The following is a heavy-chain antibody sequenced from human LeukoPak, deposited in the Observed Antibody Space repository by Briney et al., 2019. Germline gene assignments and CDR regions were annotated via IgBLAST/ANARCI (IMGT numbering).Heavy chain of an antibody. J-gene: IGHJ6*02. CDR2: ISGSGGST. D-gene: IGHD3-3*01. CDR3: AKAGFWSGYLVFGMDV. V-gene: IGHV3-23*01. CDR1: GFTFSSYA. Sequence: GGSLRLSCAASGFTFSSYAMSWVRQAPGKGLEWVSAISGSGGSTYYADSVKGRFTISRDNSKNTLYLQMNSLRAEDTAVYYCAKAGFWSGYLVFGMDVWGQGTTVTVSS.